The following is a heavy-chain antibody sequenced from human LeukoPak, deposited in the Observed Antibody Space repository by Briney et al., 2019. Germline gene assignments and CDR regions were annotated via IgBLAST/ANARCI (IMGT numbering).Heavy chain of an antibody. V-gene: IGHV3-48*04. CDR1: GFTFSSYS. Sequence: GGSLRLSCAASGFTFSSYSMNWVRQAPGKGLEWVSYISSSSSTIYYADSVKGRFTISRDNAKNSLYLQMNSLRAEDTAVYYCARSLRMEGVVIPCFDYWGQGTLVTVSS. D-gene: IGHD3-3*01. CDR2: ISSSSSTI. CDR3: ARSLRMEGVVIPCFDY. J-gene: IGHJ4*02.